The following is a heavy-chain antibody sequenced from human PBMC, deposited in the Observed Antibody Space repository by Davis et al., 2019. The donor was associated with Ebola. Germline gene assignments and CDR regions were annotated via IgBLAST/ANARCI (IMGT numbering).Heavy chain of an antibody. CDR1: AYTFISYG. J-gene: IGHJ4*02. V-gene: IGHV1-18*01. D-gene: IGHD1-1*01. CDR3: ARVATAGYNQLGY. CDR2: ISAYNGNT. Sequence: AASAMVFCKASAYTFISYGISWVRQAPGQGLEWMGWISAYNGNTNYAQKLQGRVTMTTDTSTSTAYMELRSLRSDDTAVYYCARVATAGYNQLGYWGQGTLVTVSS.